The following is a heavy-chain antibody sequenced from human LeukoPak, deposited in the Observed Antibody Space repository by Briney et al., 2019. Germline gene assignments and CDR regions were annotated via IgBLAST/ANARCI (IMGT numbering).Heavy chain of an antibody. J-gene: IGHJ4*02. D-gene: IGHD3-3*01. CDR1: GGTFSSYA. Sequence: SVKVSSKASGGTFSSYAISWVRQAPGQGLEWMGRIIPILGIANYAQKFQGRVTITADKPTSTAYMELSSLRSEDTAVYYCARDRSGHLDYWGQGTLVTVSS. V-gene: IGHV1-69*04. CDR3: ARDRSGHLDY. CDR2: IIPILGIA.